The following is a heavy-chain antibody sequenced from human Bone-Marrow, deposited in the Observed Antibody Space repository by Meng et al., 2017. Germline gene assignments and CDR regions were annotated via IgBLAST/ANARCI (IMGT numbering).Heavy chain of an antibody. CDR3: ARNHADF. J-gene: IGHJ4*02. Sequence: VHLVESGGGLLRPGRSLSLSCAALGFTFRDHGMSWNRQAPGKGLDWVSYISSSGDTMHYADSVKGRFTISRDNAKNSLYLQMNSLRAEDTAVYYCARNHADFWGQGILVTVSS. CDR2: ISSSGDTM. CDR1: GFTFRDHG. D-gene: IGHD1-14*01. V-gene: IGHV3-11*01.